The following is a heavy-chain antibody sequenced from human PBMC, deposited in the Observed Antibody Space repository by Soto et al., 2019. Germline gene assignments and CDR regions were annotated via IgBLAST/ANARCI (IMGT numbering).Heavy chain of an antibody. CDR1: GGSISRYY. CDR3: ARVGGVTYCNSLDV. D-gene: IGHD4-4*01. V-gene: IGHV4-4*07. CDR2: SYTSGIT. Sequence: QVQLQESGPGLVKPSETLTLTCTVSGGSISRYYWSWIRQPAGKGLEWIGRSYTSGITNYNPSLKTRVTESVDTSKNQFSLKLSSVTAADTAAYYFARVGGVTYCNSLDVWGQGTTVTVS. J-gene: IGHJ6*02.